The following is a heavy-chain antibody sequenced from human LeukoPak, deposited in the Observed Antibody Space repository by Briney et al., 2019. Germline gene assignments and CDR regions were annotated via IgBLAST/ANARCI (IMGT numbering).Heavy chain of an antibody. CDR1: GFTFSSYC. V-gene: IGHV3-30*18. D-gene: IGHD3-22*01. Sequence: GGSLRLFCAASGFTFSSYCVHWVRQAPGKGLEWVAGTSYNGNIKYYADYVKGRFSVSRDNSKNTPYLQMDSLRAEDTAVYYCAKGDNYYDSSGYYYVRALPDYWSRGTLVTVSS. CDR2: TSYNGNIK. CDR3: AKGDNYYDSSGYYYVRALPDY. J-gene: IGHJ4*02.